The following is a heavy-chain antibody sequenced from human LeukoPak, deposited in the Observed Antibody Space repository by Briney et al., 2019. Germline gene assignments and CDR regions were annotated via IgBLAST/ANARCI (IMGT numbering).Heavy chain of an antibody. J-gene: IGHJ4*02. CDR3: ATKQWLAPPPDS. CDR2: IHTDGTVT. V-gene: IGHV3-74*01. CDR1: GFTFSKNW. Sequence: GGSLRLSCAPSGFTFSKNWILWVRHAQGKGMESVSRIHTDGTVTTYAASVKGRFTVSRDNADNTMFLQMNSVRDEDTAVYYCATKQWLAPPPDSWGQGTPVTVSS. D-gene: IGHD6-19*01.